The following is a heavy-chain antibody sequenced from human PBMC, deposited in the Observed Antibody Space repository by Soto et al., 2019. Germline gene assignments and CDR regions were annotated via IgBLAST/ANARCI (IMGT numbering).Heavy chain of an antibody. J-gene: IGHJ4*02. V-gene: IGHV4-61*01. D-gene: IGHD3-22*01. Sequence: SETLSLTCTVSGGSVSSGSYYWSWIRQPPGKGLEWIGYIYYSGSTNYNPSLKSRVTISVDTSKNQFSLKLSSVTAADTAVYYCARRSDYYDSSGYYYGDLTFDYWGQGTLVTVSS. CDR3: ARRSDYYDSSGYYYGDLTFDY. CDR1: GGSVSSGSYY. CDR2: IYYSGST.